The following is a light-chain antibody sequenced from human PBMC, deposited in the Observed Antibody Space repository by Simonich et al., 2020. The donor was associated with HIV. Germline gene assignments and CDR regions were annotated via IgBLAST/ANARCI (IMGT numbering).Light chain of an antibody. CDR1: QSVSSN. J-gene: IGKJ5*01. CDR2: GAS. V-gene: IGKV3-15*01. CDR3: QQYNNWPPPIT. Sequence: ELVMPQSPATLSVSPGERATLSCRASQSVSSNLAWYQQKPGQAPRLLISGASTRATGIPARFSGSGSGTEFTLTISSLQSEDFAVYYCQQYNNWPPPITFGQGTRLEIK.